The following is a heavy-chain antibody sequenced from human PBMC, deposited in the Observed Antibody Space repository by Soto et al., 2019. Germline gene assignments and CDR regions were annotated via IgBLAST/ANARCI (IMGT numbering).Heavy chain of an antibody. D-gene: IGHD3-3*01. CDR2: ISSSGSTI. V-gene: IGHV3-48*03. CDR1: GFTCSSYE. CDR3: ASGGSGRPSYYDFWSGSGWFDP. Sequence: GGSLRLSCAASGFTCSSYEMNWVRQAPGKGLEWVSYISSSGSTIYYADSVKGRFTISRDNAKNSLYLQMNSLRAEDTAVYYCASGGSGRPSYYDFWSGSGWFDPWGQGTLVTVSS. J-gene: IGHJ5*02.